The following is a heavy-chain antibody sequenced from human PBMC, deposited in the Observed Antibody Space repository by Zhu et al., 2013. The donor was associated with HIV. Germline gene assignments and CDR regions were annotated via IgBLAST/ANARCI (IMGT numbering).Heavy chain of an antibody. CDR1: GGTFSSYT. CDR3: VSETGGNTPYFDY. D-gene: IGHD2-15*01. J-gene: IGHJ4*02. Sequence: QVQLVQSGAEVKKPGSSVKVSCKASGGTFSSYTISWVRQAPGQGLEWMGRIIPILGIANYAQKFQGRVTITADKSTSTAYMELSSLRSEDTAVYYCVSETGGNTPYFDYWGQGTLVTVSS. V-gene: IGHV1-69*02. CDR2: IIPILGIA.